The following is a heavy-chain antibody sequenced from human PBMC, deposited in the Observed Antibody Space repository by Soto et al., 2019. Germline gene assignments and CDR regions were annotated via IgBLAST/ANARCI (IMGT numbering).Heavy chain of an antibody. J-gene: IGHJ6*02. CDR2: IKQDGSEK. V-gene: IGHV3-7*01. CDR3: ARDPNIVLVPAALRSYYYYYGMDV. Sequence: PGGSLRLSXAASGFTFSSYWMSWVRQAPGKGLEWVANIKQDGSEKYYVDSVKGRFTISRDNAKNSLYLQMNSLRAEDTAVYYCARDPNIVLVPAALRSYYYYYGMDVWGQGTTVTVSS. CDR1: GFTFSSYW. D-gene: IGHD2-2*01.